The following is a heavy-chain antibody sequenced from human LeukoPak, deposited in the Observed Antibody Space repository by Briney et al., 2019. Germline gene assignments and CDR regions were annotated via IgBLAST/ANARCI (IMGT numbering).Heavy chain of an antibody. CDR1: GYTFTGYY. CDR3: ARDTPGIAAAGIDY. V-gene: IGHV1-2*02. J-gene: IGHJ4*02. D-gene: IGHD6-13*01. CDR2: INPKSGDT. Sequence: ASVKVSCKASGYTFTGYYIHWVRQAPGQGLEWMGWINPKSGDTNSTQKFQGRVTMTRDTSISTAYMELSRLRSDDTAVYYCARDTPGIAAAGIDYWGQGTLVTVSS.